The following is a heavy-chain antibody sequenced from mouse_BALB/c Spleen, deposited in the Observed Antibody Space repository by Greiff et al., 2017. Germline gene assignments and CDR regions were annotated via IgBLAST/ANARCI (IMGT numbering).Heavy chain of an antibody. CDR1: GFSLTSYG. V-gene: IGHV2-9*02. J-gene: IGHJ4*01. Sequence: VMLVESGPGLVAPSQSLSITCTVSGFSLTSYGVHWVRQPPGKGLEWLGVIWAGGSTNYNSALMSRLSISKDNSKSQVFLKMNSLQTDDTAMYYCARGLYGNYDAMDYWGQGTSVTVSS. D-gene: IGHD2-1*01. CDR2: IWAGGST. CDR3: ARGLYGNYDAMDY.